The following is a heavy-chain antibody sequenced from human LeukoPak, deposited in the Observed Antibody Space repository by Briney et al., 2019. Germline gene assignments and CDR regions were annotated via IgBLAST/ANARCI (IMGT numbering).Heavy chain of an antibody. CDR3: ARDTGGGYSCYDC. D-gene: IGHD5-18*01. CDR2: IKQDGSEK. CDR1: GFTFSSYW. Sequence: GGSLRLSCAASGFTFSSYWMTWIGQAPGKGLEWVGNIKQDGSEKYYVDSVKGRFTISRDNAKNSLYLQMNSLRAEDTAVYYCARDTGGGYSCYDCWGQGTLVTVSS. V-gene: IGHV3-7*01. J-gene: IGHJ4*02.